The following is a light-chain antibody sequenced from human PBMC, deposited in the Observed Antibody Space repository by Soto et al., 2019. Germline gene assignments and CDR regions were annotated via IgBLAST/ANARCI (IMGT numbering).Light chain of an antibody. Sequence: QSVLTQPASVSGSPGQSITISCSGASSDAGSYKLVSWYQRHPGKAPKLIIYEGDKRPSGVSNRFSGSRSGNTASLTISGLQTEDEANYYCCSAAGRTPVFGGGTKVTVL. CDR3: CSAAGRTPV. J-gene: IGLJ3*02. CDR2: EGD. CDR1: SSDAGSYKL. V-gene: IGLV2-23*01.